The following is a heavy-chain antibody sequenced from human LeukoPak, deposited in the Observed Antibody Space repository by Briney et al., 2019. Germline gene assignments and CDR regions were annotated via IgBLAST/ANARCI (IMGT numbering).Heavy chain of an antibody. CDR3: ARGSYYDFWSGYYSSVGKRDYYYYMDV. J-gene: IGHJ6*03. CDR1: GGSISSYY. D-gene: IGHD3-3*01. V-gene: IGHV4-59*01. Sequence: SETLSLTCTVSGGSISSYYWSWIRQPPGKGLEWIGYIYYSGSTNYNPSLKSRVTISVDTSKNQFSLKLSSVTAADTAVYYCARGSYYDFWSGYYSSVGKRDYYYYMDVWGKGNTVTVSS. CDR2: IYYSGST.